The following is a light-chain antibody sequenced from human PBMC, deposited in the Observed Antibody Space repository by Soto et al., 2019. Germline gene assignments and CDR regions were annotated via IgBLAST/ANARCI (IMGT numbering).Light chain of an antibody. CDR1: SGHSSHA. Sequence: QSVLTQSPSASASLGASVKLTCTLSSGHSSHAIAWHQQQPEKGPRYLMYLNSDGSHIKGDGIPDRFSGSSSGAERYLTISSLQSEDEADYYCQTWDTGIRVFGGGTKLTVL. CDR3: QTWDTGIRV. CDR2: LNSDGSH. V-gene: IGLV4-69*01. J-gene: IGLJ2*01.